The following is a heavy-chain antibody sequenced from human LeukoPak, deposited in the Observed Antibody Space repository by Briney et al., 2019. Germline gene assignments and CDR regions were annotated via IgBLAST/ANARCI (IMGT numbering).Heavy chain of an antibody. D-gene: IGHD4-11*01. CDR2: IYTSGST. J-gene: IGHJ4*02. Sequence: SETLSLTCTVSGGSMSSYYWSWIRQPAGKGLEWIGRIYTSGSTNYNPSLKSRVTMSVDTSKNQFSLKLSSVTAADTAVYYCARDPLGVTVTTGFDYWGQGTLVTVSS. CDR3: ARDPLGVTVTTGFDY. CDR1: GGSMSSYY. V-gene: IGHV4-4*07.